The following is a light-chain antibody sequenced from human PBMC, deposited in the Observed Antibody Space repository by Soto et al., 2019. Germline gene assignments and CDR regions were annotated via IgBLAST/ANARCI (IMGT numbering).Light chain of an antibody. V-gene: IGKV1-5*01. CDR2: DAS. CDR3: QQYYSYWT. Sequence: DIQMTQSPSTLSASVGDRVTITCRASQSVSNWLAWYQQKSGKAHKLLIYDASSLQSGVPSRFSGSGSGTEFALTISSLQPDDFATYYCQQYYSYWTFGQGTKVDIK. J-gene: IGKJ1*01. CDR1: QSVSNW.